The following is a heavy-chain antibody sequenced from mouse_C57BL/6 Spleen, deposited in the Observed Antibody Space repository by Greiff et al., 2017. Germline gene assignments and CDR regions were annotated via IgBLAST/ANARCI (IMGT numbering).Heavy chain of an antibody. D-gene: IGHD2-3*01. V-gene: IGHV1-15*01. Sequence: VKLMASGAELVRPGASVTLSCKASGYTFTDYEMHWVKQTPVHGLEWIGAIDPETGGTAYNQKFKGKAILTADKSSSTAYMELRSLTSEDSAVYYCTRGGWLLRGDYWGQGTSVTVSS. J-gene: IGHJ4*01. CDR3: TRGGWLLRGDY. CDR2: IDPETGGT. CDR1: GYTFTDYE.